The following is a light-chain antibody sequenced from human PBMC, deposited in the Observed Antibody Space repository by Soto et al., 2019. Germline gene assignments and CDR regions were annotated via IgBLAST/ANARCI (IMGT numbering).Light chain of an antibody. CDR2: DVN. CDR3: SSYTGSSTHV. J-gene: IGLJ1*01. Sequence: QSALTQPASVSGSPGQSIAISCTGTSSDVGGYDYVSWYQQLPGKAPKLMIYDVNNRPSGVSNRFSGSKSGKTASLTISGLQAEDEADYYCSSYTGSSTHVFGTGTKLTVL. V-gene: IGLV2-14*03. CDR1: SSDVGGYDY.